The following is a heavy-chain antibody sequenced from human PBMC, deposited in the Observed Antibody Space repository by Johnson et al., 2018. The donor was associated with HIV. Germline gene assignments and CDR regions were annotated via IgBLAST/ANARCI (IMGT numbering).Heavy chain of an antibody. D-gene: IGHD3-22*01. CDR2: LLHDGSTK. CDR3: ARDKTPNYDSSGYDAFDI. Sequence: QVQLVESGGGVVQPGGSVRLSCAASGFTFSSYGMHWVRPAPGKGLEWVGFLLHDGSTKYSAASVKARFTIPRDNSQNTLYLQMNSLRAEDTAVYYCARDKTPNYDSSGYDAFDIWGQGTMVTVSS. CDR1: GFTFSSYG. J-gene: IGHJ3*02. V-gene: IGHV3-30*02.